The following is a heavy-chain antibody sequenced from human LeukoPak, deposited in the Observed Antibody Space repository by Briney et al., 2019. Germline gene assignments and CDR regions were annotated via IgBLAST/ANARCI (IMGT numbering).Heavy chain of an antibody. CDR2: IYYSGST. Sequence: SETLSLTCTVSGDSISGSTYYWGWIRQPPGKGLEWIGSIYYSGSTYYNPSLKSRVTISVDTSKNQFSLKLRSVTAADTAVYYCARAGRYGDYANWFDPWGQGTLVTVSS. D-gene: IGHD4-17*01. CDR3: ARAGRYGDYANWFDP. J-gene: IGHJ5*02. CDR1: GDSISGSTYY. V-gene: IGHV4-39*07.